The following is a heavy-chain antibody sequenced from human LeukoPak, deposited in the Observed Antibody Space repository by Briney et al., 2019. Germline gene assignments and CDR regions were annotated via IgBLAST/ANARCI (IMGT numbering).Heavy chain of an antibody. V-gene: IGHV3-23*01. CDR2: FGAGT. CDR1: GFTFSSYA. J-gene: IGHJ4*02. CDR3: AKRGTRGQYYFDY. Sequence: QTGGSPRLSCAASGFTFSSYAMSWVRQRPRKGLERVSSFGAGTYHADSVQGRFTISRDNSKDALILLMNSMRAEDTAIYSCAKRGTRGQYYFDYWGQGILVTVSS. D-gene: IGHD2-15*01.